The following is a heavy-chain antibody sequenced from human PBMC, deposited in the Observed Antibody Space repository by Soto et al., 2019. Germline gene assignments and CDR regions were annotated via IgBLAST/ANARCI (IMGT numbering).Heavy chain of an antibody. J-gene: IGHJ5*02. V-gene: IGHV4-30-2*05. Sequence: PSETLSLTCAVSGGSISSGGYSWRWIRQPPGKGLECIGYIYYSGSTYYNPSLKSRVTISVDTSKNQFSLKLSSVTAADTAVYYCARVVVLVPAASSWFDPWGQGTLVTVSS. D-gene: IGHD2-2*01. CDR1: GGSISSGGYS. CDR2: IYYSGST. CDR3: ARVVVLVPAASSWFDP.